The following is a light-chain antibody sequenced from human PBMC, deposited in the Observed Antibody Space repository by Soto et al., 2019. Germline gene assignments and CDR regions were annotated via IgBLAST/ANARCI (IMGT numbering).Light chain of an antibody. CDR1: QSVSSTF. J-gene: IGKJ1*01. CDR2: GAS. V-gene: IGKV3-20*01. CDR3: HQYGSAPWT. Sequence: EIVLTQSPGTLSLSPGERATLSCRASQSVSSTFLAWYQQKPGQAHRLLIYGASSRATGIPDRLSGSGSGTDFTLTISRLESEDFAVYDCHQYGSAPWTGGQGTKVEIK.